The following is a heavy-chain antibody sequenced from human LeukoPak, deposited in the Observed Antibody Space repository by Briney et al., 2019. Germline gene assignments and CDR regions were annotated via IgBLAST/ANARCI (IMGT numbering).Heavy chain of an antibody. CDR1: GGSFSGYF. Sequence: SETLSLTCAVYGGSFSGYFWSWIRQPPGKGLEWIGDINHSGSTNYNPSLKSRVTISVDTSKNQFSLKLSSVTAADTAVYYCAVVIAAADWFDPWGQGTLVTVSS. D-gene: IGHD6-13*01. V-gene: IGHV4-34*01. CDR2: INHSGST. J-gene: IGHJ5*02. CDR3: AVVIAAADWFDP.